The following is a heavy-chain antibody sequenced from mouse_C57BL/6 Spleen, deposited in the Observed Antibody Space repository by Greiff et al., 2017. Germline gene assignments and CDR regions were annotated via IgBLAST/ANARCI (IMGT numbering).Heavy chain of an antibody. CDR3: ARREMVTPWFAY. J-gene: IGHJ3*01. Sequence: QVQLQQPGAELVKPGASVKMSCKASGYTFTSYWITWVKQRPGQGLEWIGDIYPGSGSTNYNEKFKSKATLTVDTSSSTAYMQLSSLTSEDSAVYYCARREMVTPWFAYWGQGTLVTVSA. CDR1: GYTFTSYW. V-gene: IGHV1-55*01. D-gene: IGHD2-3*01. CDR2: IYPGSGST.